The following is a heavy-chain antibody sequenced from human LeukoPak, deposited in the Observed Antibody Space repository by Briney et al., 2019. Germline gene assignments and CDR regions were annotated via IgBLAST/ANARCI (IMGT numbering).Heavy chain of an antibody. D-gene: IGHD5-24*01. CDR3: ARGITGIYYYYYMDV. J-gene: IGHJ6*03. V-gene: IGHV1-8*01. CDR2: MNPNSGNT. Sequence: VASVKVSCKASGYTFTSYDINWVRQATGQGLEWMGWMNPNSGNTGYAQKFQGRVTMTRDTSISTAYMELSRLRSDDTAVYYCARGITGIYYYYYMDVWGKGTTVTVSS. CDR1: GYTFTSYD.